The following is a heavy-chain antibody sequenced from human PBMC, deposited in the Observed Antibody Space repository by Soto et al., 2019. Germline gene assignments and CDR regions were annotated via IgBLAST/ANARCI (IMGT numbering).Heavy chain of an antibody. CDR2: IKQDGSEE. Sequence: EVQLVESGGGLVQPGGSLRLSCVDSGFTFSSYWMSWVRQAPVKGLEWVGNIKQDGSEENSVDSLKGRFTISRDNAKNSMYLQMNSLRAEDTAVYYCARIAATGRGWDVWGQGTT. J-gene: IGHJ6*02. D-gene: IGHD6-13*01. CDR3: ARIAATGRGWDV. V-gene: IGHV3-7*01. CDR1: GFTFSSYW.